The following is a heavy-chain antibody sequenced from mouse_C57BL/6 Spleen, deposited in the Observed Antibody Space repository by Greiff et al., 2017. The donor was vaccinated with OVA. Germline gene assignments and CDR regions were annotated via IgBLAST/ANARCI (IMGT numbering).Heavy chain of an antibody. CDR3: TRYRNYYAMDY. V-gene: IGHV1-15*01. CDR2: IDPETGGT. Sequence: VKLQESGAELVRPGASVTLSCKASGYTFTDYEMHWVKQTPVHGLEWIGAIDPETGGTAYNQKFKGKAILTADKSSSTAYVELRSLTSEDSAVYYCTRYRNYYAMDYWGQGTSVTVSS. J-gene: IGHJ4*01. CDR1: GYTFTDYE.